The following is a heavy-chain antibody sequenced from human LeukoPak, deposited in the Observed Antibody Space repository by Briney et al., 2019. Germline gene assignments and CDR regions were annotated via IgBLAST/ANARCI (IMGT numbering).Heavy chain of an antibody. CDR3: ACTVGADIPDAFDI. CDR1: GYTFTGYY. Sequence: ASVTVSCKASGYTFTGYYMHWVRQAPGQGLEWMGWISAYKGNTNYAQKLQGRVTMTTDTSTSTAYMELRSLRSDDTAVYYCACTVGADIPDAFDIWGQGTMVTVSS. V-gene: IGHV1-18*04. J-gene: IGHJ3*02. D-gene: IGHD1-26*01. CDR2: ISAYKGNT.